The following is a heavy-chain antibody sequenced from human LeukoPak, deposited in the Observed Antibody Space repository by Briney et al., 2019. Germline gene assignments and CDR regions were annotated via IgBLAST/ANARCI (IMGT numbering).Heavy chain of an antibody. CDR3: ARARGPSLGSAYDY. J-gene: IGHJ4*02. V-gene: IGHV4-31*03. CDR1: GGSISSGGYS. CDR2: IYYTGST. Sequence: SETLSLTCTVSGGSISSGGYSWTWIRQHSGKGLEWIGYIYYTGSTYYNPSLKSRVTISVDTSKSQFSLKLSSVTAADTAVYYCARARGPSLGSAYDYWGQGTLVTVSS. D-gene: IGHD3-22*01.